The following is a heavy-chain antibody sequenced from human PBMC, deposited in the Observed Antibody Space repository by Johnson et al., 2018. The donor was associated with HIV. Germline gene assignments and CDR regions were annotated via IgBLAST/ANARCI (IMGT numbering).Heavy chain of an antibody. CDR3: ATRDPTHLPGVFDI. J-gene: IGHJ3*02. V-gene: IGHV3-11*04. CDR1: GFSFSDYY. CDR2: ISSSGSTV. D-gene: IGHD1-14*01. Sequence: QVLLVESGGGLVKPGGSLRLSCAASGFSFSDYYMSWIRQAPGKGPEWVSYISSSGSTVYYADSVKGRFTISRDNAKNSLYLQMNSLRAEDTAVYYCATRDPTHLPGVFDIWGQGTMVTVSS.